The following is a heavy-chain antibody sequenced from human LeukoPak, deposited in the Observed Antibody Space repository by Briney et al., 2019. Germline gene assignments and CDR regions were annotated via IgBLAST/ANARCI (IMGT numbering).Heavy chain of an antibody. J-gene: IGHJ6*02. V-gene: IGHV3-30-3*01. CDR2: ISYDGSNK. D-gene: IGHD6-19*01. CDR3: ARDAGIAVAGPEYYYYGMDV. CDR1: GFTFSSYA. Sequence: GGSLRLSCAASGFTFSSYAMHWVRQAPGKGLEWVAVISYDGSNKYYPDSVKGRFTISRDNSKNTLYLQMNSLRAEDTAVYYCARDAGIAVAGPEYYYYGMDVWGQGTTVTVSS.